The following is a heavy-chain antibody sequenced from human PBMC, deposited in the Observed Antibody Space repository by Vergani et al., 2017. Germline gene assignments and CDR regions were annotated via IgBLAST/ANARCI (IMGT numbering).Heavy chain of an antibody. CDR3: AKVYYDSSGSPRDY. D-gene: IGHD3-22*01. CDR1: GFTFSSYA. Sequence: EVQLLESGGGLVQPGGSLRLSCAASGFTFSSYAMSWVRRAPGKGLEWVSAISGSGGSTYYADSVKGRFTISRDNSKNTLYLQMNSLRAEETAVYSCAKVYYDSSGSPRDYWGQGTLVTVYS. CDR2: ISGSGGST. J-gene: IGHJ4*02. V-gene: IGHV3-23*01.